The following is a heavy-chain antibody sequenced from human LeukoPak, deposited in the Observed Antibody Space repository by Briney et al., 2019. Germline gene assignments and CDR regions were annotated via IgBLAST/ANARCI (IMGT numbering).Heavy chain of an antibody. J-gene: IGHJ4*02. CDR1: GGPMSNYY. CDR2: IYYTGST. D-gene: IGHD3-22*01. V-gene: IGHV4-59*01. CDR3: ARFATYYYDGSTYSSPYYFDY. Sequence: SETLSLTCTVSGGPMSNYYWSWIRQPPGKGLEWIGYIYYTGSTNYNPSLKSRVTISADTSKNQFSLKLTSVTAADTAVYYCARFATYYYDGSTYSSPYYFDYWGQGTLVTVSS.